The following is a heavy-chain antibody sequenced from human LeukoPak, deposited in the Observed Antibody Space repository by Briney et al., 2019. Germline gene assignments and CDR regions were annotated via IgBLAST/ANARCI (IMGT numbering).Heavy chain of an antibody. J-gene: IGHJ2*01. Sequence: SETLSLTCTVSGGSITTSSYYWGWIRQPPGKGLEWIGIIYSGSTYYNPSLKGRVTISVDTSKNQFSLKLSSVTAADTAVYCCARAFRARYFDLWGRGTLVTVSS. CDR3: ARAFRARYFDL. CDR1: GGSITTSSYY. V-gene: IGHV4-39*01. CDR2: IYSGST. D-gene: IGHD2/OR15-2a*01.